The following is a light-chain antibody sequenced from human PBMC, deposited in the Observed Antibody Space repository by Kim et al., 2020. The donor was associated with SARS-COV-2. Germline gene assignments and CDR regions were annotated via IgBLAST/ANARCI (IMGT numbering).Light chain of an antibody. CDR2: DAS. CDR1: QSVTKNY. V-gene: IGKV3-20*01. CDR3: QQYAGEPT. J-gene: IGKJ1*01. Sequence: EIVLTQSPGTLSLSPGERATLSCRASQSVTKNYLAWYQHKPGQAPRLLMNDASRRATGIPDRFSGSGSGTDFTLTISGLEPEDFAVYYCQQYAGEPTFGQGTKVDIK.